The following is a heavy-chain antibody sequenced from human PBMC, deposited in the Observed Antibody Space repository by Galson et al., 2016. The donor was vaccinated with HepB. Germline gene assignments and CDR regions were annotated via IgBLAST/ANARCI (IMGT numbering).Heavy chain of an antibody. CDR1: GFSLTSGVVG. J-gene: IGHJ4*02. CDR2: IYGDDDK. V-gene: IGHV2-5*02. CDR3: AHRQRGTTFDY. D-gene: IGHD1-14*01. Sequence: PALVKPTQTLTLTCNFSGFSLTSGVVGVGWLRQPPGKALEWLALIYGDDDKTFTPSLRSRVTSTQDTSKNQVVLRLTNVDPLDTATYFCAHRQRGTTFDYWGQGILVAVSS.